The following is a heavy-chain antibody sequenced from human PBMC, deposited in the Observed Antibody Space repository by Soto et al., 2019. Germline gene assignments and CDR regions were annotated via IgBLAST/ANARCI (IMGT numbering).Heavy chain of an antibody. CDR2: ISAYNGNT. D-gene: IGHD3-10*01. CDR3: ARVYPHLDYYGSGSYSFWFDP. Sequence: ASVKVSCKASGYTFTSYGISWVREGPGQGLEWVGWISAYNGNTNYAQKLQGRVTMTTDTSTSTAYMELRSLRSDDTAVYYCARVYPHLDYYGSGSYSFWFDPWGQGTLVTVSS. CDR1: GYTFTSYG. J-gene: IGHJ5*02. V-gene: IGHV1-18*01.